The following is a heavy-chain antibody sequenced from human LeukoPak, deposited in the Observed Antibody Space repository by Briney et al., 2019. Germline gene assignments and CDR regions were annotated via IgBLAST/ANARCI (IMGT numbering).Heavy chain of an antibody. J-gene: IGHJ4*02. CDR3: AKGRDTYYYDSSGYRSCDY. D-gene: IGHD3-22*01. V-gene: IGHV3-23*01. Sequence: PGGSLRLSCAASGFTFSTNAMSWVRQTPGKGLEWVSTISGGGDSTYYADFLRGRSTISRDNSKNTLYLQMNSLRAEDTAIYYCAKGRDTYYYDSSGYRSCDYWGQGTLVTVSS. CDR1: GFTFSTNA. CDR2: ISGGGDST.